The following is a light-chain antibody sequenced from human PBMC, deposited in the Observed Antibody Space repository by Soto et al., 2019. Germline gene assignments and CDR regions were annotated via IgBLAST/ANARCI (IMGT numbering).Light chain of an antibody. Sequence: EVVMTQSPATLSVSPGETATLSYRASQSVSTNVAWFQKRPGQVPRLLIYGPSTRATGIPATFSGSGTGTEFTLTITDVRSEESAVYYCQQYNRWPLTFGGGTKVEI. CDR3: QQYNRWPLT. V-gene: IGKV3D-15*01. J-gene: IGKJ4*01. CDR1: QSVSTN. CDR2: GPS.